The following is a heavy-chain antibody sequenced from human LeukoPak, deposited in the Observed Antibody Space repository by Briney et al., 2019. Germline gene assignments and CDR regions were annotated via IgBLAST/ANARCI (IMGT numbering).Heavy chain of an antibody. Sequence: GGSLRLSCAASGFTFSRYWMSWVRQAPGKGLEWVADIKQDGSKKYYVDSVKGRFTIYRDNAKNSLYLQMNSLRAEDTAVYYCATTQGELDYYGSGTYSSNWFDPWGQGTLVTVSS. CDR3: ATTQGELDYYGSGTYSSNWFDP. D-gene: IGHD3-10*01. J-gene: IGHJ5*02. CDR1: GFTFSRYW. CDR2: IKQDGSKK. V-gene: IGHV3-7*02.